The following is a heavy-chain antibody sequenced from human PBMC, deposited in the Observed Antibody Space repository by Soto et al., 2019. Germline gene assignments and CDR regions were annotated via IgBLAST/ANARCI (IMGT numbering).Heavy chain of an antibody. V-gene: IGHV3-15*07. J-gene: IGHJ4*02. CDR1: GFTFSNAW. CDR3: TTDPEPQYNWSKYGSGSYYPDY. Sequence: GGSLRLSCAASGFTFSNAWMNWVRQAPGKGLEWVGRIKSKTDGGTTDYAAPVKGRFTISRDDSKNTLYLQMNSLKTEDTAVYYCTTDPEPQYNWSKYGSGSYYPDYWGQGTLVTVSS. CDR2: IKSKTDGGTT. D-gene: IGHD3-10*01.